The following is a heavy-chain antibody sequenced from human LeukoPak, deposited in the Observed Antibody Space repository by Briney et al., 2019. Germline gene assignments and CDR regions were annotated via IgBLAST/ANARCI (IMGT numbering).Heavy chain of an antibody. D-gene: IGHD6-13*01. CDR1: GFIFSTYG. CDR3: AKDPFASMWYQDYMDV. CDR2: IRYDGSNK. J-gene: IGHJ6*03. Sequence: PGGSLRLSCAASGFIFSTYGMHWVRQAPGKGLEWVTFIRYDGSNKYYADSVKGRFTISRDISKNTLYLQMNSLRGDDTAVYYCAKDPFASMWYQDYMDVWGKGTTVTVSS. V-gene: IGHV3-30*02.